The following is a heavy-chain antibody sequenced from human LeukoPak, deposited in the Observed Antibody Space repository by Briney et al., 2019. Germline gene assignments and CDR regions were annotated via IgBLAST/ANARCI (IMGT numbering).Heavy chain of an antibody. J-gene: IGHJ6*02. Sequence: GGSRRLSCAASGFTFSSYAMSWVRQAPGKGLEWVAAISYDGSKKYYADSVKGRFTISRDNSKNTLYLQMNSLRAEDTAVYYCAKDQSTGYCSSVSCYGYYGMDVWGQGTTVTVSS. V-gene: IGHV3-30*18. CDR1: GFTFSSYA. CDR3: AKDQSTGYCSSVSCYGYYGMDV. D-gene: IGHD2-2*01. CDR2: ISYDGSKK.